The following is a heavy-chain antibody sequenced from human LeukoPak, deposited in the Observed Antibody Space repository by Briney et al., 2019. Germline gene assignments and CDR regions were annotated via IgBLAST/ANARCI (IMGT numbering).Heavy chain of an antibody. Sequence: ASVKVSCKASGYTFTGYYMHWVRQAPGQGLEWMGWINPNSGGTNYAQKFQGRVTMTRDTSISTAYRELSRLRSDDTAVYYCARVAGYCSGGSCYSDYFDYWGQGTLVTVSS. CDR1: GYTFTGYY. J-gene: IGHJ4*02. CDR3: ARVAGYCSGGSCYSDYFDY. V-gene: IGHV1-2*02. CDR2: INPNSGGT. D-gene: IGHD2-15*01.